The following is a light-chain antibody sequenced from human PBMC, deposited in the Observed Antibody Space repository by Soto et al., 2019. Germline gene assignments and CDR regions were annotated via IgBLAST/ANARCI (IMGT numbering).Light chain of an antibody. CDR2: EVT. V-gene: IGLV2-14*01. Sequence: QSVLAQPASVSGSPGQSITISCTGTSSDVGAYNYVSWYQHHPGKVPKLLIYEVTNRPSGVSDRFSGSKSGNTASLTISGLQAEDEADYYCNSYTSNNTYVFGTGTKV. J-gene: IGLJ1*01. CDR3: NSYTSNNTYV. CDR1: SSDVGAYNY.